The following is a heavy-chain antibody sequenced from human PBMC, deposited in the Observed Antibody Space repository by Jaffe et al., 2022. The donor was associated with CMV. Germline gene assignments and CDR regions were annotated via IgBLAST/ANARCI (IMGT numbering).Heavy chain of an antibody. CDR3: TRAGSDYYDSSGY. Sequence: EVQLVESGGGLVQPGRSLRLSCTASGFTFGDYAMSWVRQAPGKGLEWVGFIRSKAYGGTTEYAASVKGRFTISRDDSKSIAYLQMNSLKTEDTAVYYCTRAGSDYYDSSGYWGQGTLVTVSS. CDR1: GFTFGDYA. CDR2: IRSKAYGGTT. J-gene: IGHJ4*02. V-gene: IGHV3-49*04. D-gene: IGHD3-22*01.